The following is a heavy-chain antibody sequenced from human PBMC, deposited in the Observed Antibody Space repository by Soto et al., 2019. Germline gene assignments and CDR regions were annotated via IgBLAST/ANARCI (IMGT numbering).Heavy chain of an antibody. CDR2: INPSDSHT. D-gene: IGHD3-22*01. V-gene: IGHV5-10-1*01. CDR1: GYTFTNHW. CDR3: ARHASYYVSSGYFGTY. Sequence: GESLKISCQGSGYTFTNHWITWVRQMPGKGLEWMGRINPSDSHTNYSPSFQGHVTMSVDKSISTAYLQWSSLKASDNAMYYCARHASYYVSSGYFGTYWGQGTLVTVSS. J-gene: IGHJ4*02.